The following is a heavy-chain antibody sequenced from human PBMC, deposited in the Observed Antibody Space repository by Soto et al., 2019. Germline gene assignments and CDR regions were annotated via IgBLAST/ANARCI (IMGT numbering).Heavy chain of an antibody. CDR2: IYYSGST. J-gene: IGHJ5*02. V-gene: IGHV4-59*08. D-gene: IGHD3-3*01. CDR3: ARQYYDFWSGLPNWFDP. Sequence: SETLSLTCTVSGGSISSYYWSWIRQPPGKGLEWIGYIYYSGSTNYNPSLKSRVTISVDTSKNQFSLKLSSVTAADTAVYYCARQYYDFWSGLPNWFDPWGQATLVTVS. CDR1: GGSISSYY.